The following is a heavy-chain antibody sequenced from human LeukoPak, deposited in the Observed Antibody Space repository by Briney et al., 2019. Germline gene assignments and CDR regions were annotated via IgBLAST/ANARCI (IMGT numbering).Heavy chain of an antibody. Sequence: ASVKVSCKASGYTFTGYYMHWVRQAPGQGLEWMGRINPNSGGTNYAQKFQGRVTMTRDTSISTAYMELSRLRSDDTAVYYCVRVLSPGFGRGLTPITFDYWGQGTLVTVSS. D-gene: IGHD1-20*01. V-gene: IGHV1-2*06. J-gene: IGHJ4*02. CDR3: VRVLSPGFGRGLTPITFDY. CDR1: GYTFTGYY. CDR2: INPNSGGT.